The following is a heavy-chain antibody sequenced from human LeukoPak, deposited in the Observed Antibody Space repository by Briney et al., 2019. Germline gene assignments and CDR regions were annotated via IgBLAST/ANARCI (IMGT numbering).Heavy chain of an antibody. CDR1: RGSFSGYY. Sequence: SETLSLTCAVYRGSFSGYYWNWIRQPPGKGLEWIGEINHSGSNNYNPSLKSRVTISVDTSKNQFSLKLSSVTAADTAVYYCARFWCVVGGMDVWGQGTTVTVSS. D-gene: IGHD3-3*01. J-gene: IGHJ6*02. CDR2: INHSGSN. CDR3: ARFWCVVGGMDV. V-gene: IGHV4-34*01.